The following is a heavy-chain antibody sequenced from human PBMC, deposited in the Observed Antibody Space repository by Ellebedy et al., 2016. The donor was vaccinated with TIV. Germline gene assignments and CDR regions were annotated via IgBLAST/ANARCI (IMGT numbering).Heavy chain of an antibody. CDR2: IYPYNGGT. D-gene: IGHD2-2*02. CDR3: ATFPYITASSAY. CDR1: GYTFTGYH. V-gene: IGHV1-2*02. Sequence: ASVKVSCKASGYTFTGYHIHWVRQAPGQGLEWMGWIYPYNGGTNYAQTFQGRVTMTRDTSITTGYMELSGLKSDDTAVYYCATFPYITASSAYWGQGTLVTVSS. J-gene: IGHJ4*02.